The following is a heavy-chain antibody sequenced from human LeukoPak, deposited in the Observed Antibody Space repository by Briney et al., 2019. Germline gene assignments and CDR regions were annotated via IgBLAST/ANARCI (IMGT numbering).Heavy chain of an antibody. CDR3: ARGSIGDWNVY. Sequence: GGSLRLSCAASGFTVSNYTINWVRQPPGKGLEWVSSISRRSTYIYYADSVKGRFTISKDNAKNSLYLQMNSLRAEDTAVYYCARGSIGDWNVYWGQGTLVTVSS. V-gene: IGHV3-21*01. J-gene: IGHJ4*02. CDR1: GFTVSNYT. D-gene: IGHD1-1*01. CDR2: ISRRSTYI.